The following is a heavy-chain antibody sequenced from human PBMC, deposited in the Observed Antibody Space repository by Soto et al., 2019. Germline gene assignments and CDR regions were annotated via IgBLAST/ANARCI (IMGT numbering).Heavy chain of an antibody. CDR1: GLYVSSTNW. Sequence: SETLCLTCAVSGLYVSSTNWRSWVRQTSGKVLEWIGEVFHLGIAKYNPSLESRVTMSMGESRNQLSLEIRSMTAAYTAVYYCARDVYYGGFSLGYWGHGILVTVSS. CDR2: VFHLGIA. V-gene: IGHV4-4*02. J-gene: IGHJ4*01. D-gene: IGHD4-17*01. CDR3: ARDVYYGGFSLGY.